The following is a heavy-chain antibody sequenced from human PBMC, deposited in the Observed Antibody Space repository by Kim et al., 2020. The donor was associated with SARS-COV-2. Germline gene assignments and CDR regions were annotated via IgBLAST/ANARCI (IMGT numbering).Heavy chain of an antibody. CDR1: GGSISSSSYY. J-gene: IGHJ6*02. CDR3: ARHVDGSGSLFWGAYTTNYYYYGMNV. V-gene: IGHV4-39*01. Sequence: SETLSLTCTVSGGSISSSSYYWGWIRQPPGKGLEWIGSIYYSGSTYYNPSLKSRVTISVDTSKNQFSLKLSSVTAADTAVDYCARHVDGSGSLFWGAYTTNYYYYGMNVWGQGTTVTVSS. CDR2: IYYSGST. D-gene: IGHD3-10*01.